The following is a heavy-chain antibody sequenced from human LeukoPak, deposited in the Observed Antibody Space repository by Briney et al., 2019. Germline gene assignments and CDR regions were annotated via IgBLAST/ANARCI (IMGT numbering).Heavy chain of an antibody. CDR2: IKLDGSEK. CDR1: GFTFGKYW. Sequence: GGSLKLSCVASGFTFGKYWMSWVRQAPGKGLEWVANIKLDGSEKNYVDSVKGRFTISRDNTKNSLYLQMNSLRAEDTAVFYCARDQYDTWSRRGNFDSWGQGTLVIVSS. CDR3: ARDQYDTWSRRGNFDS. V-gene: IGHV3-7*03. J-gene: IGHJ4*02. D-gene: IGHD3-3*01.